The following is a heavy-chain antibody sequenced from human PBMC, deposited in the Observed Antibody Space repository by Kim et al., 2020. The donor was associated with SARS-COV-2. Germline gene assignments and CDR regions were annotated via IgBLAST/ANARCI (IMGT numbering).Heavy chain of an antibody. V-gene: IGHV5-51*01. J-gene: IGHJ4*02. Sequence: SPPFQGQVTISADKSISTAYLQWSSLKASDTAMYYCARLDTAMVLNYFDYWGQGTLVTVSS. D-gene: IGHD5-18*01. CDR3: ARLDTAMVLNYFDY.